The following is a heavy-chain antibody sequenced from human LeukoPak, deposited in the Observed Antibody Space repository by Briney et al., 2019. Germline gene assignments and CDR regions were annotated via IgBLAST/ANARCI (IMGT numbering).Heavy chain of an antibody. CDR1: GFTVSSNY. J-gene: IGHJ6*02. Sequence: GGSLRLSCAASGFTVSSNYMSWVRQAPGKGLEWVSVIYSGGSTYYAGSVKGRFTISRDNSKNTLYLQMNSLRAEDTAVYYCASYYGSGSYYPPDVWGQGTTVTVSS. D-gene: IGHD3-10*01. CDR2: IYSGGST. V-gene: IGHV3-66*01. CDR3: ASYYGSGSYYPPDV.